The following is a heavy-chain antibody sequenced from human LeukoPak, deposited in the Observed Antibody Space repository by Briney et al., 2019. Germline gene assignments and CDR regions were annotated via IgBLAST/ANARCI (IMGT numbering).Heavy chain of an antibody. J-gene: IGHJ4*02. D-gene: IGHD4-11*01. Sequence: GESLKISCKGSEYSFTSYWIGWVRQMPGKGLEWMGIIYPGDSDTRHSPSFQGQVTISADKSISTAYLQWSSLKASDTAMYYCARLSRDPQYYFDYWGQGTLVTVSS. CDR3: ARLSRDPQYYFDY. CDR1: EYSFTSYW. CDR2: IYPGDSDT. V-gene: IGHV5-51*01.